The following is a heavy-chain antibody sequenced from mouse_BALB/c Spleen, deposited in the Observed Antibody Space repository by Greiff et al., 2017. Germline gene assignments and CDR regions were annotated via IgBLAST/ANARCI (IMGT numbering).Heavy chain of an antibody. Sequence: VQLQESGAELVRPGTSVKISCKASGFTFTNYWLGWVKQRPGHGLEWIGDIYPGGGYTNYNEKFKGKATLTADTSSSTAYMQLSSLTSEDSAVYYCEREGGDRYYFDYWGQGTAVTVCS. J-gene: IGHJ2*01. CDR2: IYPGGGYT. CDR3: EREGGDRYYFDY. CDR1: GFTFTNYW. V-gene: IGHV1-63*02.